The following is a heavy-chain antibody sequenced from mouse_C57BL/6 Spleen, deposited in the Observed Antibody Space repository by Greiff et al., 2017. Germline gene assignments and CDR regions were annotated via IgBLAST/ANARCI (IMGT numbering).Heavy chain of an antibody. J-gene: IGHJ4*01. CDR2: ISSGSSTI. V-gene: IGHV5-17*01. Sequence: EVKLQESGGGLVKPGGSLKLSCAASGFTFSDYGMHWVRQAPEKGLEWVAYISSGSSTIYYADTVKGRVTISRDNAKNTLFLQRTSLRSEDTAMYYCAREDEYGPQYDAMDYWGQGT. D-gene: IGHD5-1*01. CDR1: GFTFSDYG. CDR3: AREDEYGPQYDAMDY.